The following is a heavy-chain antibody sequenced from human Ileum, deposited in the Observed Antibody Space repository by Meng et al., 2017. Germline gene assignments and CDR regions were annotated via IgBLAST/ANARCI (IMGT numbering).Heavy chain of an antibody. D-gene: IGHD3-22*01. Sequence: QVQLQESGPGLVKPSETPALTCSVSGASISSHYWTWIRQPSGKGLEYIGYIYYRGGASYNPSLRSRVTMSVDTSKNQFSLNLSSVTAADTAVYYCARLLDSSDWGWFDPWGQGTLVTVSS. J-gene: IGHJ5*02. V-gene: IGHV4-59*08. CDR2: IYYRGGA. CDR1: GASISSHY. CDR3: ARLLDSSDWGWFDP.